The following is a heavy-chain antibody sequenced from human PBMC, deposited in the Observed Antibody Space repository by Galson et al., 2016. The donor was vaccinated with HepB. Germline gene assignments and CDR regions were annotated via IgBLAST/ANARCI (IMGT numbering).Heavy chain of an antibody. J-gene: IGHJ3*02. V-gene: IGHV3-30*18. Sequence: SLRLSCAPSGFTFNTYGMHWVRQAPGKGLEWVALISYDGSNKYYADSVRGRFTISRDNSKNTLSLQMNSLRVEDTAIYYCAKDNGLFRFDIWGQGTMVTVSS. D-gene: IGHD3-22*01. CDR2: ISYDGSNK. CDR1: GFTFNTYG. CDR3: AKDNGLFRFDI.